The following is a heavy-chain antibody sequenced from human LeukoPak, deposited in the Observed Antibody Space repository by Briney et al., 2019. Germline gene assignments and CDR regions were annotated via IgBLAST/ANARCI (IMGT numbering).Heavy chain of an antibody. Sequence: SETLSLTCAVYGGSFSGYYWSWIRQPPGKGLEWIGEINHGGSTNYNPSLKSRVTTSVDTSKNQFSLKLTSVTAADTAVYYCARVFSDSSGYYWLGDYWGQGTLVTVSS. D-gene: IGHD3-22*01. V-gene: IGHV4-34*01. CDR1: GGSFSGYY. J-gene: IGHJ4*02. CDR2: INHGGST. CDR3: ARVFSDSSGYYWLGDY.